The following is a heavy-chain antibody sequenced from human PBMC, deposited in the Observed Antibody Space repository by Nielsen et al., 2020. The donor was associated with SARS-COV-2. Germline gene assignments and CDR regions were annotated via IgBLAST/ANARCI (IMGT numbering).Heavy chain of an antibody. CDR3: ANGGYRNYYYGMDV. D-gene: IGHD1-26*01. Sequence: GGSLRLSCAASRFSFSNHAMSWVRQAPGKGLEWVSAISGSGGSTYYADSVKGRFTISRDNSKNTLYLQMNSLRAEDTAVYYCANGGYRNYYYGMDVWGQGTTVTVSS. J-gene: IGHJ6*02. V-gene: IGHV3-23*01. CDR1: RFSFSNHA. CDR2: ISGSGGST.